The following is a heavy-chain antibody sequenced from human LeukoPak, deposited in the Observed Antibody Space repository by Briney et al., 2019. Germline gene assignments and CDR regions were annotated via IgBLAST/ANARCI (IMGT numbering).Heavy chain of an antibody. J-gene: IGHJ6*02. V-gene: IGHV1-2*04. D-gene: IGHD3-10*01. CDR3: ARGDGSATGYYYGMDV. CDR1: GYTFTGYY. Sequence: ASVKVSCKASGYTFTGYYMHWVRQAPGQGLEWMGWINPNSGGTNYAQKFQGWVTMTRDTSISTAYMELSRLRSDDTAVYYCARGDGSATGYYYGMDVWGQGTTVTVSS. CDR2: INPNSGGT.